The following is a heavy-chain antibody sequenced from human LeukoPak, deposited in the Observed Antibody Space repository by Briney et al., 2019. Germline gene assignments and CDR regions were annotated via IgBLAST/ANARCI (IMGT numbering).Heavy chain of an antibody. CDR3: AREGGLYRPLDY. J-gene: IGHJ4*02. V-gene: IGHV4-4*02. Sequence: PSGTLSLTCAVSGGSVSSTNWWTWFRQPPGKGLEWIGEVHLDGRTNYNPSLTGRLTMSVDLYENHISLKLTSVTAADTAVYYCAREGGLYRPLDYSGQGTLVTVSS. CDR2: VHLDGRT. CDR1: GGSVSSTNW. D-gene: IGHD3-16*01.